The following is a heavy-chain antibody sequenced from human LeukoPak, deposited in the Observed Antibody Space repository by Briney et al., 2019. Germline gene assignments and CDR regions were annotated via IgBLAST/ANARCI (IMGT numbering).Heavy chain of an antibody. CDR1: GFTVSSNY. V-gene: IGHV3-53*01. CDR2: IYSGGST. CDR3: ARGIFASSGWSFFDY. J-gene: IGHJ4*02. D-gene: IGHD6-19*01. Sequence: GGSLRLSCAASGFTVSSNYMSWVRQAPGKGLEWVSVIYSGGSTYYADSLKGRFTISRDNSKNTLYLQMNSLRAEDTAVYYCARGIFASSGWSFFDYWGQGTLVTVSS.